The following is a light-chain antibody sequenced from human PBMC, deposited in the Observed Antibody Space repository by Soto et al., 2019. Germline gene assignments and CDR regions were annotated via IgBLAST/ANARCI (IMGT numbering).Light chain of an antibody. CDR2: EVS. J-gene: IGLJ1*01. CDR1: TSDVGDYNY. Sequence: SALAQPASVSGSPGQSIAISCTGTTSDVGDYNYVSWYQQHPGKVPKLLIYEVSNRLSGVSYRFSGSKSGNTASLTISGLQAEDEASYYCFSYTTSSAPYVFGTGTKVTVL. V-gene: IGLV2-14*01. CDR3: FSYTTSSAPYV.